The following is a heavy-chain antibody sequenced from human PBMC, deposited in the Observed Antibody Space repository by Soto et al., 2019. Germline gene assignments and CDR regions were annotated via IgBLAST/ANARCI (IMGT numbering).Heavy chain of an antibody. CDR1: GASISGYH. J-gene: IGHJ6*02. CDR2: ISYSGAT. D-gene: IGHD3-9*01. Sequence: SETLSLTCTVSGASISGYHWSWIRQFPGKGLECLGCISYSGATNYNPSLRSRVTMSVDTSKNQFSLKLNSMTAADTAIYYCARHLYYDISPGYLRPYHYYGMDVWGQGTTVTVSS. V-gene: IGHV4-59*01. CDR3: ARHLYYDISPGYLRPYHYYGMDV.